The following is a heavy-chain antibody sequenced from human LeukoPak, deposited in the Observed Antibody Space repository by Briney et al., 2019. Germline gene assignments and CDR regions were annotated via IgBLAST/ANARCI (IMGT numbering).Heavy chain of an antibody. D-gene: IGHD3-9*01. CDR3: ARDKGYDILTGYYHTGAFDI. Sequence: GASVKVSCKASGYTFTGYYLHWVRQAPGQGLEWMGWINPNSGGTNYAQKFQGRVTMTRDTSISTCYMELSRLRSDDTAVYYCARDKGYDILTGYYHTGAFDIWGQGTMVTVSS. CDR1: GYTFTGYY. CDR2: INPNSGGT. J-gene: IGHJ3*02. V-gene: IGHV1-2*02.